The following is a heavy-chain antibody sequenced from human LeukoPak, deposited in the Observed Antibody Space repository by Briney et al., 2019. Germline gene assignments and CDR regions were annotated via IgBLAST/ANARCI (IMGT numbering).Heavy chain of an antibody. Sequence: ASVKVSCKASGYSFISYYIHWVRQAPGQGLEWVGIINPGDGPTNYARKFQARVTLTSDTSTTTVYMELSGLTSEDTAVYYCARGAAPRSYDFGDYFDYWGQGTLVTVSS. D-gene: IGHD4-17*01. V-gene: IGHV1-46*01. CDR1: GYSFISYY. CDR3: ARGAAPRSYDFGDYFDY. CDR2: INPGDGPT. J-gene: IGHJ4*02.